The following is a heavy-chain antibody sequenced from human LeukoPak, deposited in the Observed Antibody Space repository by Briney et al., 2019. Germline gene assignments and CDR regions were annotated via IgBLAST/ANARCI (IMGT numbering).Heavy chain of an antibody. J-gene: IGHJ4*02. D-gene: IGHD1-26*01. CDR2: LSGSGATT. V-gene: IGHV3-23*01. CDR3: ARGRMGASPSYFDY. CDR1: GFTFSNYA. Sequence: GGSLRLSCAASGFTFSNYAMIWVRQAPGKGLEWVSALSGSGATTYYADSVKGRFTISRDNSKNTLYLQMNSLRSDDTAVYYCARGRMGASPSYFDYWGQGTLVTVSS.